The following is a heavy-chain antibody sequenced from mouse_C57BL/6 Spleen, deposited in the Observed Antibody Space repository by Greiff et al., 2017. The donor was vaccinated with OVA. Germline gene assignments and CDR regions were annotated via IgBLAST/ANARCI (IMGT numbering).Heavy chain of an antibody. D-gene: IGHD3-2*02. CDR3: ARRTAQATWAY. J-gene: IGHJ3*01. CDR1: GFTFSSYA. CDR2: ISDGGSYT. Sequence: EVMLVESGGGLVKPGGSLKLSCAASGFTFSSYAMSWVRQTPEKRLEWVATISDGGSYTYYPDNVKGRFTISRDNAKNNLYLQMSHLKSEDTAMYYCARRTAQATWAYWGQGTLVTVSA. V-gene: IGHV5-4*03.